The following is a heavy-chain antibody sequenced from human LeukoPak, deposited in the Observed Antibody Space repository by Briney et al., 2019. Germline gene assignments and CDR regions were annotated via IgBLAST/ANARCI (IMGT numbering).Heavy chain of an antibody. CDR1: GFIFSNYW. Sequence: GGSLRLSCAASGFIFSNYWMSWVRQAPGKGPEWVANIKQVASAKYYVDSVKGRFTISRDNAKKSLYLQMNSLRAEDTAVYYCARDGYDSTLGNYWGQGTLVTVSS. J-gene: IGHJ4*02. CDR3: ARDGYDSTLGNY. CDR2: IKQVASAK. V-gene: IGHV3-7*05. D-gene: IGHD3-22*01.